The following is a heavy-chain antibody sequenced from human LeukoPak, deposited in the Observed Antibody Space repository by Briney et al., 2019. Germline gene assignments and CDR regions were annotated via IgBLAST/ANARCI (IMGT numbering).Heavy chain of an antibody. CDR1: GFTFSSYG. J-gene: IGHJ4*02. CDR2: ISYDGSNK. CDR3: AKDQGSEWSYFDY. Sequence: GGSLRLSCAASGFTFSSYGMHWVRQAPGKGLEWVAVISYDGSNKYYADSVKGRFTISRDNSKNTLYLQMNSLRAEDTAVYCCAKDQGSEWSYFDYWGQGTLVTVSS. V-gene: IGHV3-30*18. D-gene: IGHD2-8*01.